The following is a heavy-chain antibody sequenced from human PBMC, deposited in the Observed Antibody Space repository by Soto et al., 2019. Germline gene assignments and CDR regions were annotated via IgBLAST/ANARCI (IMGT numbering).Heavy chain of an antibody. CDR3: AKDRGWLQYKGLDY. V-gene: IGHV3-30*18. Sequence: GGSLRLSCAASGFTVSSNYMSWVRQAPGKGLEWVAVISSDGNNKYYVDSVKGRFTISRDNSKNTVYLQMNSLRAEDTAVYYCAKDRGWLQYKGLDYWGQGTLVTVSS. J-gene: IGHJ4*02. CDR2: ISSDGNNK. CDR1: GFTVSSNY. D-gene: IGHD5-12*01.